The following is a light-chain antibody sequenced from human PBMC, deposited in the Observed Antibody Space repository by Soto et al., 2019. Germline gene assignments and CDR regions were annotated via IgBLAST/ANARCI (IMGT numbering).Light chain of an antibody. CDR1: QSVSTSF. Sequence: EVVLTQSPGTLSLSPGERATLSCRASQSVSTSFLAWYQQKPGQAPRLLIYGASRRATGIPDRFSASGSGTDFTLTISRLEPEDFAVYYCQQYGSSPPYTFGQGTKLEI. CDR3: QQYGSSPPYT. CDR2: GAS. J-gene: IGKJ2*01. V-gene: IGKV3-20*01.